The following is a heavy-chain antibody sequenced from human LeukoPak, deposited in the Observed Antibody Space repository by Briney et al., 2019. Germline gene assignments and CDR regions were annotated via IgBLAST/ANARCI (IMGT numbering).Heavy chain of an antibody. CDR1: GYTFTSYY. D-gene: IGHD1/OR15-1a*01. V-gene: IGHV1-46*01. J-gene: IGHJ4*02. CDR3: ARDVVTATRSAVLDY. Sequence: EASVKVSCTASGYTFTSYYMHWVRQAPGQGLEWMGIINPSGDSVKYGQKFQGRVTMTRDTSTSTVYMELDSLTSGDTATYYCARDVVTATRSAVLDYWGQGTLVTVSS. CDR2: INPSGDSV.